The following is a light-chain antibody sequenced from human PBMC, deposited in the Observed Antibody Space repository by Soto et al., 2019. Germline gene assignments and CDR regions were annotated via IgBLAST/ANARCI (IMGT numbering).Light chain of an antibody. CDR2: DTS. J-gene: IGKJ1*01. Sequence: EIVLTQSPGTLSLSPGERATLSCRASLSVSSSYLAWYQQKPGQAPRLLMYDTSTRATGIPDRFSGSGSGTDFTLTISRLEPEDFAVYYCQQYVTSLVTFGQGTKVEIK. CDR3: QQYVTSLVT. CDR1: LSVSSSY. V-gene: IGKV3-20*01.